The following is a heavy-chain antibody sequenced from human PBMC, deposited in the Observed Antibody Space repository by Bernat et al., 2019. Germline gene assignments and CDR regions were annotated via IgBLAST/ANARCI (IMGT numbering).Heavy chain of an antibody. CDR1: AFTFSSYE. CDR3: ARGRTIFGVVNYYYYYYMDV. Sequence: EVQLLESGGGLVQPGGSLRLSCAASAFTFSSYEMNWVRQAPGKGLEWFSYISSSGSTKYYADSVKGRLTISRDNAKNSPYLQMNSLRAEDTAVYYCARGRTIFGVVNYYYYYYMDVWGKGTTVTVSS. J-gene: IGHJ6*03. V-gene: IGHV3-48*03. CDR2: ISSSGSTK. D-gene: IGHD3-3*01.